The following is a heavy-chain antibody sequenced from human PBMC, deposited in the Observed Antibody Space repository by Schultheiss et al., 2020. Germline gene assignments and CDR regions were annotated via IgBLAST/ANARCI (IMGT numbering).Heavy chain of an antibody. CDR1: GGSFSGYY. CDR2: INHSGST. J-gene: IGHJ5*02. D-gene: IGHD6-6*01. V-gene: IGHV4-34*01. CDR3: ARVQTSSIAAYPGYNWFDP. Sequence: SQTLSLTCAVYGGSFSGYYWSWIRQPPGKGLEWIGVINHSGSTNYNPSLKSRVTISVDTSKNQFSLKLSSVTAADTAVYYCARVQTSSIAAYPGYNWFDPWGQGTLVTVSS.